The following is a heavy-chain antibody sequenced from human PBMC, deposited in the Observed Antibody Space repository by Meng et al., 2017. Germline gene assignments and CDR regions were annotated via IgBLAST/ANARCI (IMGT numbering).Heavy chain of an antibody. D-gene: IGHD2-15*01. CDR1: GGSFSGYY. CDR2: INHSGST. J-gene: IGHJ5*02. Sequence: QVQQQRWGAGLLKPSGTLSLTCAVYGGSFSGYYWSWIRQPPGKGLEWIGEINHSGSTNYNPSLKSRVTISVDTSKNQFSLKLSSVTAADTAVYYCARGYCSGGSCYSNWFDPWGQGTLVTVSS. CDR3: ARGYCSGGSCYSNWFDP. V-gene: IGHV4-34*01.